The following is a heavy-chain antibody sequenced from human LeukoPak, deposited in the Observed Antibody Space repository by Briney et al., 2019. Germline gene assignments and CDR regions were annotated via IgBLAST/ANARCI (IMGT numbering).Heavy chain of an antibody. V-gene: IGHV1-24*01. CDR2: FDSEDGKT. Sequence: GASVKVSCKISGALLIELSIHWVRQSPGKGLEWMGGFDSEDGKTKAAQNFLDRVSLTEDTSLGTAYMELRSLTSQDTAVYYCVTGSSERDYYESHMFYFGDSWGQGTVVTVSS. CDR3: VTGSSERDYYESHMFYFGDS. J-gene: IGHJ4*02. D-gene: IGHD3-22*01. CDR1: GALLIELS.